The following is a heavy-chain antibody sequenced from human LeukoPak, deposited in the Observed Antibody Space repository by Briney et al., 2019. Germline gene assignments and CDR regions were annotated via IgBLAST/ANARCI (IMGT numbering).Heavy chain of an antibody. CDR1: GYTFTGFY. D-gene: IGHD6-6*01. J-gene: IGHJ4*02. CDR3: ARDLGQLASLPSDY. CDR2: INPNSGGT. Sequence: ASVKVSCKTSGYTFTGFYIHWVRQASEQGLEWMGWINPNSGGTNFAQKLQGRVTMTTDTSTSTAYMELRSLRSDDTAVYYCARDLGQLASLPSDYRGQGTLVTVSS. V-gene: IGHV1-2*02.